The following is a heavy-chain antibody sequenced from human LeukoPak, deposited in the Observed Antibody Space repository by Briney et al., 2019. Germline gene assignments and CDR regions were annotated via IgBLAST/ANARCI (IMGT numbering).Heavy chain of an antibody. V-gene: IGHV3-48*03. D-gene: IGHD3-10*01. J-gene: IGHJ6*04. CDR3: ASSPIGGSGSYYYYYYGMDV. Sequence: SGGSLRLSCAASGFTFSSYEMNWVRQAPGKGLEWVSYISSSSSTIYYADSVKGRFTISRDNAKNSLYLQMNSLRAEDTAVYYCASSPIGGSGSYYYYYYGMDVWGKGTTVTVSS. CDR2: ISSSSSTI. CDR1: GFTFSSYE.